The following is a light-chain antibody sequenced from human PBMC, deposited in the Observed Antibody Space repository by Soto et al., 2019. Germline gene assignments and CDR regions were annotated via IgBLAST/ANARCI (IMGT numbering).Light chain of an antibody. J-gene: IGKJ1*01. V-gene: IGKV3-20*01. Sequence: EIVLTQSPCTLSLSPGQRATLSCRASQSVSSRSLAWYQQKPGQAPRLLIYGASSRATGIPDRFSGSGSGTDFTLTISRLEPEDFAVYYCQQYGSSQWTFGQGTKVDIK. CDR1: QSVSSRS. CDR2: GAS. CDR3: QQYGSSQWT.